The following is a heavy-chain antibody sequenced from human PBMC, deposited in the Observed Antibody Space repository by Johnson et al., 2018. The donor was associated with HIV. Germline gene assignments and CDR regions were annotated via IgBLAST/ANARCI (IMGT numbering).Heavy chain of an antibody. D-gene: IGHD1-26*01. J-gene: IGHJ3*02. CDR2: IDKEGREK. CDR1: GFIFSRFW. Sequence: VQLVESGGGLVQPGGSVRVSCVASGFIFSRFWMSWVRQAPGKGLEWVANIDKEGREKQYADSVKGRFTISRDNARSSLHLQMNSRRVDDTAVYYCARDPANTGDTTWGAFDIWGQGTMVTVSS. CDR3: ARDPANTGDTTWGAFDI. V-gene: IGHV3-7*04.